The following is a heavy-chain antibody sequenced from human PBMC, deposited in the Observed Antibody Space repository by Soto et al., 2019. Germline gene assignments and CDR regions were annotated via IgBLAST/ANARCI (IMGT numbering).Heavy chain of an antibody. J-gene: IGHJ6*02. CDR1: GFSFSDYY. Sequence: QVQLVESGGGVVKPGGSLRLSCAASGFSFSDYYMTWIRQAPGKGLEWVSYISGSSSYMNYADSVKGRFTISRDNAQNSLYLQMNSLSAEDTAVYYCARERKPLIHDSDGMDAWGQGTTVTVSS. CDR3: ARERKPLIHDSDGMDA. D-gene: IGHD1-1*01. CDR2: ISGSSSYM. V-gene: IGHV3-11*06.